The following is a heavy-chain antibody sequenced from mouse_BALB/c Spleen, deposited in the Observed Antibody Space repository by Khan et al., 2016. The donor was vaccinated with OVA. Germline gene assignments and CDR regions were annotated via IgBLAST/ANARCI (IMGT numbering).Heavy chain of an antibody. Sequence: QIQLVQSGPEVKKPGETVKISCKASGYTFTNFGMHWVRQAPGKGLKWMGWINTYIGEPTYADDFKGRFVFSLETSASTAYLQINNLTNEDTATCVCGRVGYNGTMDSWGQGTSVTVAS. D-gene: IGHD1-3*01. J-gene: IGHJ4*01. V-gene: IGHV9-3-1*01. CDR2: INTYIGEP. CDR3: GRVGYNGTMDS. CDR1: GYTFTNFG.